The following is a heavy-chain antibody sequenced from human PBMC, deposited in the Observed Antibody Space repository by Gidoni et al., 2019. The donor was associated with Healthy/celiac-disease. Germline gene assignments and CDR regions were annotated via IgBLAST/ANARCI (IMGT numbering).Heavy chain of an antibody. CDR1: GFTFSSYA. Sequence: QVQLVESGGGVVQPGRSLRLSCAASGFTFSSYAMHWVRQAPGKGLGWVAVISYDGSNKYYADSVKGRFTISRDNSKNTLYLQMNSLRAEDTAVYYCARAGDIVVVVAALGIDYWGQGTLVTVSS. CDR3: ARAGDIVVVVAALGIDY. D-gene: IGHD2-15*01. J-gene: IGHJ4*02. V-gene: IGHV3-30-3*01. CDR2: ISYDGSNK.